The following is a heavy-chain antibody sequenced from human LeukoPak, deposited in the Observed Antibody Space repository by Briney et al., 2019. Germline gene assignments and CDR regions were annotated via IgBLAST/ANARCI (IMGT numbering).Heavy chain of an antibody. V-gene: IGHV1-24*01. CDR1: GYTLTELS. Sequence: ASVKVSCKVSGYTLTELSIHWVRQTPAKGLEWMGGFDPEDGETIYAQKFQGRVTMTEDTSTDTAYMELSSLRSEDTAVYYCATGLQVPLEYFQHWGQGTLVTVSS. J-gene: IGHJ1*01. CDR3: ATGLQVPLEYFQH. D-gene: IGHD1-1*01. CDR2: FDPEDGET.